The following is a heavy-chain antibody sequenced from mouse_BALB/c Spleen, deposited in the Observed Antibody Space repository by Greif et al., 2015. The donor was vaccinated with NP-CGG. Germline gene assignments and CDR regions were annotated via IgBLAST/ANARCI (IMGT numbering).Heavy chain of an antibody. CDR1: GFNIKDYY. V-gene: IGHV14-1*02. CDR3: ARRGYDAWFAY. D-gene: IGHD2-14*01. CDR2: IDPGNGNT. Sequence: VQLQQSGAELVKPGALVKLSCKASGFNIKDYYMHWVKQRPEQGLEWIGWIDPGNGNTIYDPKFQGKASITADTSSNTAYLQLSSLTSEDTAVYYCARRGYDAWFAYWGQGTLVTVSA. J-gene: IGHJ3*01.